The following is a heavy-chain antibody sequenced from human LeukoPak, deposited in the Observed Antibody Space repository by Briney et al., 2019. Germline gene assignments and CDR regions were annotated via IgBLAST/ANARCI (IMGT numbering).Heavy chain of an antibody. J-gene: IGHJ6*02. V-gene: IGHV3-20*04. D-gene: IGHD2-2*01. CDR1: GFPFDDYG. CDR3: AREGYCSSTSCAYGMDV. Sequence: GGSLRLFCAASGFPFDDYGMSWVRQVREKGLEGVSCLQWSGGSTGYVASVQGRFTISRDNAKNSLYLQMNSLRAEDTAFYYCAREGYCSSTSCAYGMDVWGQGTTVTVSS. CDR2: LQWSGGST.